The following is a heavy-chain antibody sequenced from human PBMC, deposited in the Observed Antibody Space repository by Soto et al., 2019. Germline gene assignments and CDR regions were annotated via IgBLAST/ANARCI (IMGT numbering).Heavy chain of an antibody. Sequence: QVQLVQSGPEMRKPGSSVRVSCKTSGDSFSSYAITWVRQAPGQGLEWVGGIIPMFGTANYAQKFQGRVTITADESTSTAYMELSSLRSEDTAVYYCARHSSPYYYYYGMDVWGQGTTVTVSS. CDR2: IIPMFGTA. J-gene: IGHJ6*02. CDR3: ARHSSPYYYYYGMDV. V-gene: IGHV1-69*01. CDR1: GDSFSSYA. D-gene: IGHD5-18*01.